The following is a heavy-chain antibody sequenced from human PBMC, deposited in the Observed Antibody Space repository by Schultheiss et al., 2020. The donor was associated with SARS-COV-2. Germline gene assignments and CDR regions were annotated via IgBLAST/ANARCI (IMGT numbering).Heavy chain of an antibody. Sequence: GGSLRLSCAASGFTFSDYYMSWIRQAPGKGLEWVGRIKSKTDGGTTDYAAPVKGRFTISRDDSKSIAYLQMNSLKTEDTAVYYCTSSRDYYYYYYMDVWGKGTTVTVSS. CDR2: IKSKTDGGTT. J-gene: IGHJ6*03. CDR3: TSSRDYYYYYYMDV. V-gene: IGHV3-15*01. CDR1: GFTFSDYY.